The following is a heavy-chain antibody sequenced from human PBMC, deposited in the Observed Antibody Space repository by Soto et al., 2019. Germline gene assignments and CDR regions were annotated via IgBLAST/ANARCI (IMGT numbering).Heavy chain of an antibody. CDR1: GFTFSSYG. Sequence: QVQLVESGGGVVQPGRSLRLSCAASGFTFSSYGMHWVRQAPGKGLEWVAVIWYDGSNKYYADSVKGRFTISRDNSKNTLYLQMNSLRAEDTAVYYCARATTYGDYGDYWGQGTLVTVSS. J-gene: IGHJ4*02. D-gene: IGHD4-17*01. V-gene: IGHV3-33*01. CDR2: IWYDGSNK. CDR3: ARATTYGDYGDY.